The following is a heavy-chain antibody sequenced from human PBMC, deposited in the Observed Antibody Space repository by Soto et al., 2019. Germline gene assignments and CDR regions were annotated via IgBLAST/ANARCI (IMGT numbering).Heavy chain of an antibody. Sequence: GGSLRLSCAASGFTFSNAWMTWVRQAPGKGLEWVGRIKSKTDGGTTDYAAPVKGRFTISRDDSKNTLYLQMNSLRAEDTAVYYCARELPSSSWSPELGDYFDYWGQGTLVTVSS. J-gene: IGHJ4*02. CDR1: GFTFSNAW. V-gene: IGHV3-15*01. D-gene: IGHD6-13*01. CDR2: IKSKTDGGTT. CDR3: ARELPSSSWSPELGDYFDY.